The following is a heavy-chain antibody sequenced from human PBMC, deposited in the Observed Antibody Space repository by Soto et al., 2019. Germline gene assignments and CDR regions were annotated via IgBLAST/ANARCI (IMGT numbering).Heavy chain of an antibody. CDR3: ARQYCSGGSCYSVWFDP. D-gene: IGHD2-15*01. CDR2: IDPSDSYT. CDR1: GYSFTSYW. Sequence: HGESLKISCKGSGYSFTSYWISWVRQMPGKGLEWMGRIDPSDSYTNYSPSFQGHVTISADKSISTAYLQWSSLKASDTAMYYCARQYCSGGSCYSVWFDPWGQGTLVTVSS. V-gene: IGHV5-10-1*01. J-gene: IGHJ5*02.